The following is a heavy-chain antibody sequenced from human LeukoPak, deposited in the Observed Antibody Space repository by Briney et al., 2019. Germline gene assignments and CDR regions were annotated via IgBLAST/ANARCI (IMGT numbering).Heavy chain of an antibody. D-gene: IGHD6-19*01. V-gene: IGHV3-30*18. CDR2: ISYDGSYK. J-gene: IGHJ4*02. CDR1: GFTFSSYG. CDR3: AKDRGRLYSSGWYGTFDY. Sequence: GGSLRLSCAASGFTFSSYGMHWVRQAPGKGLEWVAVISYDGSYKYYADSVKGRFTISRDNSKNTLYLQMNSLRAEDTAVYYCAKDRGRLYSSGWYGTFDYWGQGTLVTVSS.